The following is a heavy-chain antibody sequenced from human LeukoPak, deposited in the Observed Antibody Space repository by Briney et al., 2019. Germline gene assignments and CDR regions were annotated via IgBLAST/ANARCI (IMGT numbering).Heavy chain of an antibody. J-gene: IGHJ1*01. D-gene: IGHD5-18*01. Sequence: HGESLKISCKASGYSFTSHCIGWVRQMPGKDLEWMGIIDPSDSETRYTPSFQGQVTISADESLTTAYLQWNSLNGSDTAMYYCARQTAMGRSGDYWGQGTLVTVSS. CDR1: GYSFTSHC. V-gene: IGHV5-51*01. CDR2: IDPSDSET. CDR3: ARQTAMGRSGDY.